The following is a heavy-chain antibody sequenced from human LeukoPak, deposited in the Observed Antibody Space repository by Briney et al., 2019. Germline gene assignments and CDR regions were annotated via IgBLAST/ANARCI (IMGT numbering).Heavy chain of an antibody. CDR3: TRYNNDHFDY. D-gene: IGHD1-14*01. CDR1: GFTFGGYG. J-gene: IGHJ4*02. CDR2: IAYDGSRA. Sequence: PGGSLRLSCAGSGFTFGGYGMHWFRQPPGKGREWVDVIAYDGSRAFYADSVKGRFTISRDNSKNTMSVQMDDLRAEDTAVYYCTRYNNDHFDYWGQGTLVTVSS. V-gene: IGHV3-33*01.